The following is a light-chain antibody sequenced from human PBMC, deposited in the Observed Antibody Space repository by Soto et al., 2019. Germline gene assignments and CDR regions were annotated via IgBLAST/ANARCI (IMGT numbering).Light chain of an antibody. CDR2: AAS. CDR1: QSISRN. J-gene: IGKJ5*01. Sequence: DIQMTQSPSSLSASVGDRVTITCRASQSISRNLNWYQHKPGQAPKLLIYAASSLQNGVPSRFRCGGPGTEFPLSISSLQPEDFGTYDCQQSYTTSSITFGQGTRLEIK. V-gene: IGKV1-39*01. CDR3: QQSYTTSSIT.